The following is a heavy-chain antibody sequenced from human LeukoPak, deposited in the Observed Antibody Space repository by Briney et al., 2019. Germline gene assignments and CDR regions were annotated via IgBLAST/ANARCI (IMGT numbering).Heavy chain of an antibody. D-gene: IGHD3-22*01. CDR1: GFTFSSYA. CDR3: AKTMIVVVPPGFDY. Sequence: GGSLRLSCAASGFTFSSYAMSGVRQAPGKGGEGVSAISGSGGSTYYADSVKGRFTISRDNSKNTLYLQMNSLRAEDTAVYYCAKTMIVVVPPGFDYWGQGTLVTVSS. CDR2: ISGSGGST. V-gene: IGHV3-23*01. J-gene: IGHJ4*02.